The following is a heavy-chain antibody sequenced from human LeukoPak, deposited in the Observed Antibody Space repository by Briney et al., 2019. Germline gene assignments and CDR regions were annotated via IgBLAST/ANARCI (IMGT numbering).Heavy chain of an antibody. CDR1: GFTFSSYA. J-gene: IGHJ4*02. Sequence: GGSLRLSCAASGFTFSSYAMHWVRQAPGKGLEWVAVISYDGSNKYYADSVKGRFTISRDNSKNTLYLQMNSLRAEDTAVYYCAKDLSVDYWGQGTLVTVSS. V-gene: IGHV3-30-3*01. CDR2: ISYDGSNK. CDR3: AKDLSVDY.